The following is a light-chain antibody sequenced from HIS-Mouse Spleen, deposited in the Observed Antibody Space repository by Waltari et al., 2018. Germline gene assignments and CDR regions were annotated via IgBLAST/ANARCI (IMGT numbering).Light chain of an antibody. CDR2: DVS. V-gene: IGLV2-14*03. J-gene: IGLJ2*01. Sequence: QSALPQPASVSGSPGQSITISCTGTSSYVGGSNYVSWYQQHPGKAPKLMIYDVSNRPSGVSNRFSGSKSGNTASLTISGLQAEDEADYYCSSYTSSSTEVFGGGAKLTVL. CDR1: SSYVGGSNY. CDR3: SSYTSSSTEV.